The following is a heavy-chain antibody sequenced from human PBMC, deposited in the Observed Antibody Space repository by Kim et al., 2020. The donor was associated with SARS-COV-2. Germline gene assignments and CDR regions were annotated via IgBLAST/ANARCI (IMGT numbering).Heavy chain of an antibody. CDR1: GGSISSYY. V-gene: IGHV4-59*08. CDR3: ARRGRGAGAGSCAFDI. CDR2: IYYSGST. J-gene: IGHJ3*02. Sequence: SETLSLTCTVSGGSISSYYWSWIRQPPGKGLEWIGYIYYSGSTNYNPSLKSRVTISVDTSKNQSSLKLSSVTAADTAVYYCARRGRGAGAGSCAFDIWGQGTMVTVSS. D-gene: IGHD6-19*01.